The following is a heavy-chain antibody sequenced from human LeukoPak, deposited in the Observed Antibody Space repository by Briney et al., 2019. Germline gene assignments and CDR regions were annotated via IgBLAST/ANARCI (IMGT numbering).Heavy chain of an antibody. J-gene: IGHJ6*03. CDR3: ARFAAGGSYYYYMDV. V-gene: IGHV3-48*01. Sequence: GGSLRLSCAASGFTFSTYSMHWVRQAPGKGLEWVSLIFSSGSSTYYADSVKGRFTISRDNAKNSLYLQMNSLRAEDTAVYYCARFAAGGSYYYYMDVWGKGTTVTVSS. CDR2: IFSSGSST. D-gene: IGHD6-25*01. CDR1: GFTFSTYS.